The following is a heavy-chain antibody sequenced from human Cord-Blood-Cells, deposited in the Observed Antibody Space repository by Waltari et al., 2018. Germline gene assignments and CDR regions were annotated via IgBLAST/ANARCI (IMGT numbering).Heavy chain of an antibody. CDR1: GGTFSSYA. J-gene: IGHJ4*02. V-gene: IGHV1-69*01. Sequence: QVQLVQSGAEVKKPGSSVKVSCKASGGTFSSYAISCVRQAPGQGLEWMGGIITIFGTANYAQKFQGRVTITADESTSTAYMELSSLRSEDTAVYYCARVRYYDSSGYYYYFDYWGQGTLVTVSS. CDR2: IITIFGTA. CDR3: ARVRYYDSSGYYYYFDY. D-gene: IGHD3-22*01.